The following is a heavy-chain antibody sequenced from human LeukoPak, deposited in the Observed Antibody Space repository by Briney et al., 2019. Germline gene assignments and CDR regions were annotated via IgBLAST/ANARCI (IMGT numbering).Heavy chain of an antibody. V-gene: IGHV3-20*04. Sequence: GALRLSCAASGFTFDDYGMSWVRQAPGKGLEWVSGINWNGGSTGYADSVKGRFTISRDNAKNSLYLQMNSLRAEDTALYYCARDERYCSSTSCNFYYYYYYMDVWGKGTTVTVSS. D-gene: IGHD2-2*01. CDR1: GFTFDDYG. J-gene: IGHJ6*03. CDR2: INWNGGST. CDR3: ARDERYCSSTSCNFYYYYYYMDV.